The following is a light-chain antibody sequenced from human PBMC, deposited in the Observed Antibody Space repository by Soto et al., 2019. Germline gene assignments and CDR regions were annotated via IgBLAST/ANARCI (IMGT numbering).Light chain of an antibody. Sequence: QPVLTQPPSASGTPGQRVTISCSGSSSNIGSNTVNWYQQLPGPAPKLLIDSNNHRPSGGPDRFSGYKSGTSASLAISGLQAEYRAYYYCAAWDDRLNCPVFGGGTKLTVL. CDR3: AAWDDRLNCPV. CDR1: SSNIGSNT. CDR2: SNN. J-gene: IGLJ2*01. V-gene: IGLV1-44*01.